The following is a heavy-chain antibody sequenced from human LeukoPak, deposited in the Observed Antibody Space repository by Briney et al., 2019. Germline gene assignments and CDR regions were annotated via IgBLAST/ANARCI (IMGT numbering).Heavy chain of an antibody. Sequence: SETLSLTCTVSGGSISSYYWSWIRQPPGKGLEWIGYIYYSGSTNYNPSLKSRVAISVDTSKNQFSLKLSSVTAADTAVYYCARGGIVGATVDYWGQGTLVTVSS. CDR1: GGSISSYY. J-gene: IGHJ4*02. D-gene: IGHD1-26*01. CDR3: ARGGIVGATVDY. CDR2: IYYSGST. V-gene: IGHV4-59*01.